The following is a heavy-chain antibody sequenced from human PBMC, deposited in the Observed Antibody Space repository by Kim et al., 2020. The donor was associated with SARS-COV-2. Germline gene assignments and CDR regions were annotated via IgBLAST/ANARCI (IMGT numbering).Heavy chain of an antibody. J-gene: IGHJ4*02. Sequence: SVKVSCRPSGDTFGSYDIHWVRQAPGQGLQWMGRNVPLIDIANYAQIFQGRVILTADKSTSTAYMELSSLTSDDTAMYYCATVYGDYGIFDSWGQGTLVIVSS. CDR3: ATVYGDYGIFDS. CDR1: GDTFGSYD. CDR2: NVPLIDIA. D-gene: IGHD4-17*01. V-gene: IGHV1-69*04.